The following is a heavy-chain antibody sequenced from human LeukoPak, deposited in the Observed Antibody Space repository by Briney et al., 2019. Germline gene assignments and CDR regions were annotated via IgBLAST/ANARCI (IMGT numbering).Heavy chain of an antibody. CDR3: ARGFLYYDSSGIRIWFDP. CDR2: INHSGST. CDR1: GGSFSGYY. J-gene: IGHJ5*02. Sequence: PSETLSLNCAVYGGSFSGYYWSWIRQPPGKGLEWIGEINHSGSTNYNPSLKSRVTISVDTSKNQFSLKLSSVTAADTAVYYCARGFLYYDSSGIRIWFDPWGQGTLVTVSS. D-gene: IGHD3-22*01. V-gene: IGHV4-34*01.